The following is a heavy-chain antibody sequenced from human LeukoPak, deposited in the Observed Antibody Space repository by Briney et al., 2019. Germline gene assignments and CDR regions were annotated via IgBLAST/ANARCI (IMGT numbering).Heavy chain of an antibody. D-gene: IGHD2-15*01. CDR1: GFTFDDYA. Sequence: GRSLRLSXAASGFTFDDYAMHWVRQAPGKGLEWVSGISWNSGSIGYADSVKGRFTISRDNPKKSLYLQMNSLRAEDMALYYCAKDVSLGYCSGGSCSAHFDYWGQGTLVTVSS. J-gene: IGHJ4*02. CDR3: AKDVSLGYCSGGSCSAHFDY. V-gene: IGHV3-9*03. CDR2: ISWNSGSI.